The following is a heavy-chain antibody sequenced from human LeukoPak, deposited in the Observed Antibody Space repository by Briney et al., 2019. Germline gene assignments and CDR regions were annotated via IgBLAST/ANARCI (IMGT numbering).Heavy chain of an antibody. Sequence: GESLKISWKGSGYSFASYWIGLVRQMPGKGLGWMGIIYPGDSDTRYSPSFQGQVTISADKSISTAYLQWSSLKASDTAMYYCARRARGSSWYEIDYWGKGTLVTVSS. CDR2: IYPGDSDT. J-gene: IGHJ4*02. CDR1: GYSFASYW. CDR3: ARRARGSSWYEIDY. V-gene: IGHV5-51*01. D-gene: IGHD6-13*01.